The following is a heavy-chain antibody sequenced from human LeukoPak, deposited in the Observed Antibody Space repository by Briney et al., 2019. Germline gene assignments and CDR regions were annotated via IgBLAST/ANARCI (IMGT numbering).Heavy chain of an antibody. J-gene: IGHJ4*02. CDR3: ARVRITMIVVGLDY. D-gene: IGHD3-22*01. CDR1: GGSFSCYY. Sequence: SETLSLTCAVYGGSFSCYYWSWIRQPPGKGLEWIGEINHSGSTNYNPSLKSRVTISVDTSKNQFSLKLSSVTAADTAVYYCARVRITMIVVGLDYWGQGTLVTVSS. V-gene: IGHV4-34*01. CDR2: INHSGST.